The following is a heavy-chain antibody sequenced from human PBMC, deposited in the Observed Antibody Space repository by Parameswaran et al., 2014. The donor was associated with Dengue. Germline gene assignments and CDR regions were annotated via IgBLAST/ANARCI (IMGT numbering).Heavy chain of an antibody. Sequence: WIRQPPGKGLEWVANIKQDGSEKYYVDSVKGRFTISRDNAKNSLYLQMNSLRAEDTAVYYCARASDIVVVPAETPLYYMDVWGKGTTVTVSS. V-gene: IGHV3-7*01. D-gene: IGHD2-2*01. CDR2: IKQDGSEK. J-gene: IGHJ6*03. CDR3: ARASDIVVVPAETPLYYMDV.